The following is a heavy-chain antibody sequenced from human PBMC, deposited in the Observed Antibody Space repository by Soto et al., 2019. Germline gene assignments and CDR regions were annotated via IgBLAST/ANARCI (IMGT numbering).Heavy chain of an antibody. Sequence: ASVAGACKGSGSTLTGDYGGWVRQAPGQGLEWMGIINPSGGSTSYAQKFQGRVTMTRDTSTSTVYMELSSLRSEDTAVYYCARASRSERDAFDIWGQGTMVTVSS. J-gene: IGHJ3*02. CDR3: ARASRSERDAFDI. D-gene: IGHD3-3*01. CDR2: INPSGGST. V-gene: IGHV1-46*01. CDR1: GSTLTGDY.